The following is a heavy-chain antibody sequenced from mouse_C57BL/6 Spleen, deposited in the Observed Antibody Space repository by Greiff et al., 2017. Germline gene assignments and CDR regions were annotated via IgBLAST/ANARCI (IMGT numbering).Heavy chain of an antibody. V-gene: IGHV1-42*01. Sequence: VQLQQSGPELVKPGASVKISCKASGYSFTGYYMNWVKQSPEKSLEWIGEINPSTGGTTYNQKFKAKATLTVDKSSSTAYMQLKSLTSEDSAVYYCARSGVAYWGQGTLGTVSA. CDR1: GYSFTGYY. CDR3: ARSGVAY. J-gene: IGHJ3*01. D-gene: IGHD1-3*01. CDR2: INPSTGGT.